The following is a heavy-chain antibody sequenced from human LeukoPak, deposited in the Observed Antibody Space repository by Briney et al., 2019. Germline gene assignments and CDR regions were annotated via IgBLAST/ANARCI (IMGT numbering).Heavy chain of an antibody. CDR2: IIPIFGTA. V-gene: IGHV1-69*05. J-gene: IGHJ4*02. D-gene: IGHD6-19*01. CDR3: ARSTPRSSGWYNYFDY. Sequence: SVTVSFKASGGTFSSYAISWVRQAPGQGLEWMGRIIPIFGTANYAQKFQGRVTITTDESTSTAYMELSSLRSEDTAVYYCARSTPRSSGWYNYFDYWGQGTLVTVSS. CDR1: GGTFSSYA.